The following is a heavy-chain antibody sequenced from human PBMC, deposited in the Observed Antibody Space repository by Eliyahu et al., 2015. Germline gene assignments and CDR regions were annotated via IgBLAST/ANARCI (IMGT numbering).Heavy chain of an antibody. CDR1: GFSFSSYA. CDR2: ISGSGDST. V-gene: IGHV3-23*01. D-gene: IGHD3-22*01. J-gene: IGHJ4*02. CDR3: ANDPWLLLFHY. Sequence: EVQLLESGGGLVQPGGSLRLSCAASGFSFSSYAMNWVRQAPGKGLEWVSAISGSGDSTYYADSVKGRFTISRDNSKNTLYLQMNSLRAEDTAVYYCANDPWLLLFHYWGQGTLVTVSS.